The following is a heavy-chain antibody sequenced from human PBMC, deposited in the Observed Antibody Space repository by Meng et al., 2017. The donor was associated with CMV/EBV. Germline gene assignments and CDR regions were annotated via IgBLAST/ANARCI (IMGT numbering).Heavy chain of an antibody. CDR2: INPSGGT. V-gene: IGHV1-2*02. J-gene: IGHJ5*02. Sequence: QVQLVQSGAEVKKPGASVKVSCKASGYTFTSYYMHWVRQAPGQGLEWMGIINPSGGTNYAQKFQGRVTMTRDTSISTAYMELSRLRSDDTAVYYCARGPLGEYSNYDAPWGQGTLVTVSS. CDR3: ARGPLGEYSNYDAP. D-gene: IGHD4-11*01. CDR1: GYTFTSYY.